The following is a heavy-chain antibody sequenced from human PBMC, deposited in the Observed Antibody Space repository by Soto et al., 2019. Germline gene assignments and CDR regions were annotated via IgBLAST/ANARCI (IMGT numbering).Heavy chain of an antibody. Sequence: EVQLVESGGGLVQPGGSLRLSCAASGITVITNYFSWVRQAPGQGLEWVSGIYSDGSTHYADSVKGRFTISRDNSKDTLYLQMNTLRAEDTCVYYCTRDPTTSTVTDYWGQGTVVTVSS. V-gene: IGHV3-66*01. J-gene: IGHJ4*02. D-gene: IGHD5-12*01. CDR1: GITVITNY. CDR2: IYSDGST. CDR3: TRDPTTSTVTDY.